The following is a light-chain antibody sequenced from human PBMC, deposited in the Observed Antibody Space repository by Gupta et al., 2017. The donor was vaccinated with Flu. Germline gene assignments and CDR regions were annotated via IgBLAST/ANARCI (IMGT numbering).Light chain of an antibody. Sequence: EIVLTQSPGTLSLSPGETATLSCRASQIINNNYLAWYQQKPGQAPRLLVYGASNRATGIPDKHSGSGSGTDFTLTISRLEPEDFAVYFCLQYGNSPRTFGPGAKVEIK. CDR3: LQYGNSPRT. CDR1: QIINNNY. CDR2: GAS. V-gene: IGKV3-20*01. J-gene: IGKJ1*01.